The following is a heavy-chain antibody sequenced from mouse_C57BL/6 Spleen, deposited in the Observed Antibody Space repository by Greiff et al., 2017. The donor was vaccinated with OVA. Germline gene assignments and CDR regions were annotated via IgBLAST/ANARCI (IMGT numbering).Heavy chain of an antibody. J-gene: IGHJ2*01. CDR2: ISDGGSYT. V-gene: IGHV5-4*03. Sequence: EVMLVESGGGLVKPGGSLKLSCAASGFTFSSYAMSWVRQTPEKRLEWVATISDGGSYTYYPDNVKGRFTISRDNAKNNRYLQMSHLKSEDTAMYYCARIYDSDVFDYWGQGTTLTVSS. D-gene: IGHD2-3*01. CDR1: GFTFSSYA. CDR3: ARIYDSDVFDY.